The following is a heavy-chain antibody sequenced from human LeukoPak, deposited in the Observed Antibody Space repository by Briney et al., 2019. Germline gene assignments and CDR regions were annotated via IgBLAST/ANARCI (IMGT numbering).Heavy chain of an antibody. Sequence: PGGSLRLSCAASTFPFNTYAMHWFRQAPGKGLEWVAVISYDGSNKYYADSVKGRFTISRDNSKNTLYLQMNSLRAEDTAVYYCASEYYDSSGYTRWGQGTLVTVSS. D-gene: IGHD3-22*01. CDR1: TFPFNTYA. CDR3: ASEYYDSSGYTR. J-gene: IGHJ4*02. CDR2: ISYDGSNK. V-gene: IGHV3-30*04.